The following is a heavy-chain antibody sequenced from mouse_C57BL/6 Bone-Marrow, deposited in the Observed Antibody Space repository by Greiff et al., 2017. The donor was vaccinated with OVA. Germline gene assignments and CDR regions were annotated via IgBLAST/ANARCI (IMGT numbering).Heavy chain of an antibody. CDR1: GYTFTDYN. Sequence: VQLQQSGPELVKPGASVKMSCKASGYTFTDYNMHWVKQSHGKSLEWIGYINPNNGGTSYNQKFKGKATLTVDKSSSTAYMELRSLTSEDSAVYYCARGAKFITTVGGYLDYWGQGTTLTVSS. J-gene: IGHJ2*01. CDR2: INPNNGGT. D-gene: IGHD1-1*01. V-gene: IGHV1-22*01. CDR3: ARGAKFITTVGGYLDY.